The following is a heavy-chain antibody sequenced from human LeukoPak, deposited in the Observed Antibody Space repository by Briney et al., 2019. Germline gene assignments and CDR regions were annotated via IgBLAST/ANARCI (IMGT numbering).Heavy chain of an antibody. V-gene: IGHV1-46*01. CDR2: INPSGGST. Sequence: ASVKVSCKASGYTFTSYYMHWVRQAPGQGREWMGIINPSGGSTSYAQKFQGRVTMTRDMSTSTVYMELSSLRSEDTAVYYCARALYSGYEVFDPWGQGTLVTVSS. J-gene: IGHJ5*02. CDR1: GYTFTSYY. D-gene: IGHD5-12*01. CDR3: ARALYSGYEVFDP.